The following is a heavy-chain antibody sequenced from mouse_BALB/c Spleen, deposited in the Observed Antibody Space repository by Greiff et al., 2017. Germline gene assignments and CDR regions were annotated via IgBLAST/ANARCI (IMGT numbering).Heavy chain of an antibody. CDR1: GYTFTSYN. V-gene: IGHV1-12*01. CDR3: ARQRIITTDAMDY. J-gene: IGHJ4*01. Sequence: QVQLQQPGAELVKPGASVKMSCKASGYTFTSYNMHWVKQTPGQGLEWIGAIYPGNGDTSYNQKFKGKATLTADKSSSTAYMQLSSLTSEDSAVYYCARQRIITTDAMDYWGQGTSVTVSS. D-gene: IGHD1-1*01. CDR2: IYPGNGDT.